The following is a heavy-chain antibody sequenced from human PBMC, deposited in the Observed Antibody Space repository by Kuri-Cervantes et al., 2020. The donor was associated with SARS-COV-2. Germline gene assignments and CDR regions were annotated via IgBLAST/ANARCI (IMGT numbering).Heavy chain of an antibody. V-gene: IGHV3-11*04. CDR3: ARDLRLGKSLDY. D-gene: IGHD7-27*01. CDR1: GGSISSSSYY. J-gene: IGHJ4*02. CDR2: IGPSGTAK. Sequence: GESLKISCTVSGGSISSSSYYWGWIRQAPGKGLEWVSNIGPSGTAKYYADSVKGRFTIPRDNAKNSLYLQMSSLRAEDTAVYYCARDLRLGKSLDYWGQGTLVTVSS.